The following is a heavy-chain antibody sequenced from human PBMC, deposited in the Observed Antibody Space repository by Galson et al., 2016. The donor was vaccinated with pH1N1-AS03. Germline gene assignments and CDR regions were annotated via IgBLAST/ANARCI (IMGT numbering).Heavy chain of an antibody. CDR3: ASEVATSFDY. J-gene: IGHJ4*02. D-gene: IGHD2-15*01. CDR1: GGTFSSYA. Sequence: SVKVSCKASGGTFSSYAINWVRQAPGQGLEWMGRIIPALGTPNYAQRFQGRVTITADESTSTAYMELSSLRSEDTAVYFCASEVATSFDYWGQGNLVTVSS. V-gene: IGHV1-69*11. CDR2: IIPALGTP.